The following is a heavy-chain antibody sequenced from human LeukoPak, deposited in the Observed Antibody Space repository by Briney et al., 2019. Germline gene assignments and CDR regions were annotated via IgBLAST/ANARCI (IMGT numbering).Heavy chain of an antibody. CDR1: GYTFTGSY. Sequence: EASVKVSCKASGYTFTGSYIYWVRQAPGQGLEWMGWINPNNGGTSYSQKFQGRVTMTRDTSIGTAYMELNRLTSDDTAVYYCARDLMFNYWGQGTLVTVSS. V-gene: IGHV1-2*02. CDR2: INPNNGGT. J-gene: IGHJ4*02. CDR3: ARDLMFNY.